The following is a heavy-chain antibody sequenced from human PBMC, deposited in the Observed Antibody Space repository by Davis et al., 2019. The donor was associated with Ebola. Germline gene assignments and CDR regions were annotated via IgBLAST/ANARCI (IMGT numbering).Heavy chain of an antibody. CDR1: GYTFTSYD. Sequence: ASVKVSCKASGYTFTSYDINWVRQATGQGLEWMEWMNPNSGNTAYAQKFQGRVTITRNTSINTAYMELSSLRSDDTAVYYCATGDFGGNSIWGPGTLVTVSS. V-gene: IGHV1-8*03. CDR2: MNPNSGNT. D-gene: IGHD4-23*01. CDR3: ATGDFGGNSI. J-gene: IGHJ4*02.